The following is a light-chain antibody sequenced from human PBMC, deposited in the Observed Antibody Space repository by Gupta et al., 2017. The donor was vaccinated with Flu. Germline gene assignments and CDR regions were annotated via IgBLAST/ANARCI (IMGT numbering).Light chain of an antibody. Sequence: QSALTQTASVSGSPAQSITISCTGSNSDIGAYVSWYQHHPGRVPKLMIYEVNNRPSGISNRFSGSKSGNTASLTISGLQAEDEADYYCHSYTGGTTPWVFGGGTKLTVL. V-gene: IGLV2-14*01. CDR2: EVN. CDR3: HSYTGGTTPWV. J-gene: IGLJ2*01. CDR1: NSDIGAY.